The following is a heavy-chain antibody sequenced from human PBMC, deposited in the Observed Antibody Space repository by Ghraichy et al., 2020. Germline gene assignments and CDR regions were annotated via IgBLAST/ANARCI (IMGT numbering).Heavy chain of an antibody. J-gene: IGHJ4*02. Sequence: GGSLRLSCATSGFTFSIYAMHWVRQAPGKGLEYVSGVSRDGSSTYYVNSVKGRFTMSRDNSKNMLFLQMASLRAGDMGVYYCARGGYYDSSGYFDYWGQGTLATVSS. V-gene: IGHV3-64*01. CDR1: GFTFSIYA. D-gene: IGHD3-22*01. CDR3: ARGGYYDSSGYFDY. CDR2: VSRDGSST.